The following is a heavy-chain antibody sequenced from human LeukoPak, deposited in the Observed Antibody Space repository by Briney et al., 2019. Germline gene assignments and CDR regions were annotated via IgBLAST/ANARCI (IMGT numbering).Heavy chain of an antibody. CDR1: GFIVSSYG. D-gene: IGHD6-13*01. J-gene: IGHJ4*02. CDR2: IRYDGSTK. V-gene: IGHV3-30*02. Sequence: GGSLRLSCAASGFIVSSYGMYWVRQAPGKGLEWVAFIRYDGSTKYYADSVKGRFTISRDNSKNTLYLQMNSLRGEDTAVYYCAIGMAAGNDYWGQGTLVTVSS. CDR3: AIGMAAGNDY.